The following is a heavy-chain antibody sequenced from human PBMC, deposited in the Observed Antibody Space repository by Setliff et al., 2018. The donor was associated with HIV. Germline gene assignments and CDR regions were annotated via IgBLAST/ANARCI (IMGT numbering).Heavy chain of an antibody. CDR3: ARQLSNSLDY. V-gene: IGHV1-2*02. J-gene: IGHJ4*02. CDR2: ISPNNGDT. CDR1: GYTFTDYF. D-gene: IGHD7-27*01. Sequence: ASVKVSCKASGYTFTDYFLHWVRQAPGQGLEWMGWISPNNGDTTIPRRFRGRVTLTRDTSINTAYLELSGLRSDDTAVYYCARQLSNSLDYWGQGTLVTVSS.